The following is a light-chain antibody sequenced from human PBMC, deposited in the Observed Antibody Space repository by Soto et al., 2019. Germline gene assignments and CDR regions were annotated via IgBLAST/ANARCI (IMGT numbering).Light chain of an antibody. CDR2: EVS. J-gene: IGLJ1*01. V-gene: IGLV2-14*01. CDR3: SSYTTIDTYV. Sequence: QSVLTQPASVSGSPGQSITISCTGTGSDVGGYNYVSWSQQHPGKAPKLMIYEVSNRPSGVSNRFSGSKSGNTASLTISGLQAEDEADYYCSSYTTIDTYVFGTGTKVTVL. CDR1: GSDVGGYNY.